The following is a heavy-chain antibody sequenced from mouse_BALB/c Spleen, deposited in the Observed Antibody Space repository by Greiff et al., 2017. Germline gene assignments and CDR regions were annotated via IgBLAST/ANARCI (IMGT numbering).Heavy chain of an antibody. D-gene: IGHD2-4*01. Sequence: EVQVVESGPSLVKPSQTLSLTCSVTGDSITSGYWNWIRKFPGNKLEYMGYISYSGSTYYNPSLKSRISITRDTSKNQYYLQLNSVTTEDTATYYCARSPSSTMITSYAMDYWGQGTSVTVSS. V-gene: IGHV3-8*02. CDR1: GDSITSGY. J-gene: IGHJ4*01. CDR3: ARSPSSTMITSYAMDY. CDR2: ISYSGST.